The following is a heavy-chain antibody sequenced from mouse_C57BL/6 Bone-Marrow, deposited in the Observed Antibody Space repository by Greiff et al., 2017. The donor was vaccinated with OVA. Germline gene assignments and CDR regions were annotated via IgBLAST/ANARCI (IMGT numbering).Heavy chain of an antibody. CDR1: GYTFTDYE. J-gene: IGHJ4*01. CDR3: TSRAYCSSYDAMDY. Sequence: VQLQQSGAELVRPGASVTLSCKASGYTFTDYEMHWVKQTPVHGLEWIGAIDPETGGTAYNQKFKGKAILTADKSSSTAYMELRSLTSEDSAVYDCTSRAYCSSYDAMDYWGQGTSVTVSS. D-gene: IGHD1-1*01. V-gene: IGHV1-15*01. CDR2: IDPETGGT.